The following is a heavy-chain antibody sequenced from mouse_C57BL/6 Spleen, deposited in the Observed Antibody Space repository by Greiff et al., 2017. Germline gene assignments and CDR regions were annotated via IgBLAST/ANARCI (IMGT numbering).Heavy chain of an antibody. CDR1: GFTFTDYY. CDR3: ARYPLEYYAMDY. J-gene: IGHJ4*01. CDR2: IRNKANGYTT. Sequence: DVKLQESGGGLVQPGGSLSLSCAASGFTFTDYYMSWVRQPPGKALEWLGFIRNKANGYTTEYSASVKGRFTISRDNSQSILYLQMNALRAEDSATYYCARYPLEYYAMDYWGQGTSVTVSS. D-gene: IGHD2-10*02. V-gene: IGHV7-3*01.